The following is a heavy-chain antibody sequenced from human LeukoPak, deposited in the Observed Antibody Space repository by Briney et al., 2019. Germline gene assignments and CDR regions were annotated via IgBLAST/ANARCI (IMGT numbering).Heavy chain of an antibody. CDR1: GYTFTTYG. CDR3: ARNSHGYSSGWLQFNFDY. Sequence: ASVKVSCKASGYTFTTYGINWVRQAPGQGLEWMGWINTYNGNTNYAQKLQGRVTMTTDTSTSTAYMELRSLRSDDTAVYYCARNSHGYSSGWLQFNFDYWGQGTLVTVSS. J-gene: IGHJ4*02. CDR2: INTYNGNT. V-gene: IGHV1-18*01. D-gene: IGHD6-19*01.